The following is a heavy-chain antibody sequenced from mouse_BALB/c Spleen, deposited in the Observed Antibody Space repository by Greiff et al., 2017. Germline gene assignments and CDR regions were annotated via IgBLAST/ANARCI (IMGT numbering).Heavy chain of an antibody. CDR1: GYTFTSYW. J-gene: IGHJ2*01. Sequence: QVQLQQPGAELVRPGASVKLSCKASGYTFTSYWINWVKQRPGQGLEWIGNIYPSDSYTNYNQKFKDKATLTVDKSSSTAYMQLSRLTSEDSAVYFCARGGNCLDYWGQGTTLTVSS. V-gene: IGHV1-69*02. D-gene: IGHD2-1*01. CDR2: IYPSDSYT. CDR3: ARGGNCLDY.